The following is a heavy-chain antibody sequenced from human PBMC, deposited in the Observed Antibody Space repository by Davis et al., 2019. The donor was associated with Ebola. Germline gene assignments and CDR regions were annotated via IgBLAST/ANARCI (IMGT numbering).Heavy chain of an antibody. CDR1: GFTFNNYG. D-gene: IGHD3-3*01. CDR3: ITEPSHTRGRFSDYGVFDI. J-gene: IGHJ3*02. V-gene: IGHV3-15*01. Sequence: GGSLRLSCAASGFTFNNYGMTWVRQAPGKGLEWIGRIKNKVDGETADYAASVQGKFSISSDDSKNTAYLQMNSLKAEDTAVYYCITEPSHTRGRFSDYGVFDIWGQGTKVTVSS. CDR2: IKNKVDGETA.